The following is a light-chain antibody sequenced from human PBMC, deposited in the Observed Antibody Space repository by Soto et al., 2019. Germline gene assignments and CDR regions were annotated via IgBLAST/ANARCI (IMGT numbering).Light chain of an antibody. CDR1: QSVSASF. CDR2: GAS. J-gene: IGKJ2*02. Sequence: EIVLTQSPGTLSLSPGERATLSCRASQSVSASFLAWYQQKPGQAPRLLIYGASSRATGIPDRCSGSGSGTDFTLTISRLEPEDAAVYYCQQRGTFGQGTKLEIK. V-gene: IGKV3-20*01. CDR3: QQRGT.